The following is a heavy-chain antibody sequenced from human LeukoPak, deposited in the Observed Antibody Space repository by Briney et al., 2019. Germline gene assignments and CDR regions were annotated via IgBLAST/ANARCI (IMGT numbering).Heavy chain of an antibody. J-gene: IGHJ3*02. CDR3: AREGGSTSPIHGAFDI. CDR2: ISYDGSNK. V-gene: IGHV3-30-3*01. D-gene: IGHD2-2*01. Sequence: PGGSLRLSCAASGFTFSSYAMHWVRQAPGKGLEWVAVISYDGSNKYYADSVKGRFTISRDNSKNTLYLQMNSLRAEDTAVYYCAREGGSTSPIHGAFDIWGQGTMVTVSS. CDR1: GFTFSSYA.